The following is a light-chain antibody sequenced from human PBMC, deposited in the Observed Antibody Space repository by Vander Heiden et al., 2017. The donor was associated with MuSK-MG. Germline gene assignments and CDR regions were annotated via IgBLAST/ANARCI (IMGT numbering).Light chain of an antibody. CDR1: QSISSY. CDR3: QQSYSTPTT. CDR2: AAS. J-gene: IGKJ1*01. V-gene: IGKV1-39*01. Sequence: DIQMTQSPSSLSASVGDRVTITCRASQSISSYLNWYQQKPGKAPKLLIYAASSLQSGVPSRFSGSGSGTDFTLTISSLQPEDFATYYCQQSYSTPTTFGQGTKVXIK.